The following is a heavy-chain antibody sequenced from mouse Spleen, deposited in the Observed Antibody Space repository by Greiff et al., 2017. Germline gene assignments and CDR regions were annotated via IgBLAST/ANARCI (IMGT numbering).Heavy chain of an antibody. V-gene: IGHV1-61*01. CDR1: GYTFTSYW. D-gene: IGHD2-3*01. CDR3: ARDGLYAMDY. Sequence: QVQLKQPGAELVRPGSSVKLSCKASGYTFTSYWMDWVKQRPGQGLEWIGNIYPSDSETHYNQKFKDKATLTVDKSSSTAYMQLSSLTSEDSAVYYCARDGLYAMDYWGQGTSVTVSS. CDR2: IYPSDSET. J-gene: IGHJ4*01.